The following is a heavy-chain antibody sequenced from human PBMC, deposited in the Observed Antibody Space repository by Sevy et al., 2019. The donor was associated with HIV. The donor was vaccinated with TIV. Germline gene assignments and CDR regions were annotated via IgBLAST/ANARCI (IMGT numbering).Heavy chain of an antibody. D-gene: IGHD4-4*01. CDR3: ARGYSNYLIDY. CDR1: GFTFSSYS. V-gene: IGHV3-21*01. J-gene: IGHJ4*02. CDR2: ISSSSSYR. Sequence: GGSLRLSCAASGFTFSSYSMNWVRQAPGKGLEWVSSISSSSSYRYYAASVKGRFTISRDNAKTSLFLQMNSLRAEDTAVYYCARGYSNYLIDYWGQGTLVTISS.